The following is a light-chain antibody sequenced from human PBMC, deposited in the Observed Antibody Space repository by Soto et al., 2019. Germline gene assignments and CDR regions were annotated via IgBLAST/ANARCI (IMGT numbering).Light chain of an antibody. J-gene: IGLJ2*01. CDR1: RSNIGNNY. CDR2: RND. CDR3: SSYTSSSTLGV. Sequence: QSVLTQPPSASGTPGQRVTMSCSGSRSNIGNNYVYWYQHLPGTAPKLLIYRNDQRPSGVPDRFSASKSGTSASLAISGLRSEDEADYYCSSYTSSSTLGVFGGGTKLTVL. V-gene: IGLV1-47*01.